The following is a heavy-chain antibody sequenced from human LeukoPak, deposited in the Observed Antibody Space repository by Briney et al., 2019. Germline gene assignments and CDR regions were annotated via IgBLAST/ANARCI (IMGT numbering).Heavy chain of an antibody. D-gene: IGHD3-22*01. Sequence: GGSLRLSCAASGFTFSSYAMSWVRQAPGKGLEWVSSITGSSGYTYYADSVKGRFTISRDNSKNMLYLQMNSLRAEDTAVYYCASPIDSSGYTGFDYWGQGTLVTVSS. CDR1: GFTFSSYA. CDR2: ITGSSGYT. V-gene: IGHV3-23*01. J-gene: IGHJ4*02. CDR3: ASPIDSSGYTGFDY.